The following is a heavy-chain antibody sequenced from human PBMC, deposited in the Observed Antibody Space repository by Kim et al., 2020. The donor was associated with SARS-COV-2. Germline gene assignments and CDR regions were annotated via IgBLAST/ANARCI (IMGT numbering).Heavy chain of an antibody. CDR2: FDPEDGET. J-gene: IGHJ6*02. D-gene: IGHD3-9*01. CDR3: ATGRIYDILTGYYNVYYGMDV. Sequence: ASVKVSCKVSGYTLTELSMHWVRQAPGKGLEWMGGFDPEDGETIYAQKFQGRVTMTEDTSTDTAYMELSSLRSEDTAVYYCATGRIYDILTGYYNVYYGMDVWGQGTTVTVSS. V-gene: IGHV1-24*01. CDR1: GYTLTELS.